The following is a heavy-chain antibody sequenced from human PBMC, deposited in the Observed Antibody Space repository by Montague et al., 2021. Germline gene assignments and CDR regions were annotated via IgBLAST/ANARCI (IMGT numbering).Heavy chain of an antibody. D-gene: IGHD3-22*01. CDR2: T. CDR3: ARQGFYESGGFFI. V-gene: IGHV4-61*07. J-gene: IGHJ4*02. Sequence: TNYNHSLKSRVTMSADTSKNQVSLKVNSVTAADTAVYYCARQGFYESGGFFIWGLGTLVTVSS.